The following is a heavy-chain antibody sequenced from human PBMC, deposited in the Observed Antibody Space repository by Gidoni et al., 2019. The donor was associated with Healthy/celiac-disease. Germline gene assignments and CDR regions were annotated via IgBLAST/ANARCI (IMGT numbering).Heavy chain of an antibody. J-gene: IGHJ6*02. D-gene: IGHD4-17*01. V-gene: IGHV3-21*01. CDR2: ISSSSSYI. Sequence: EVQLVESGGGRVKPGGSLSRSWAASGFTCSSYMMNWVRQAPGKGLEWVSSISSSSSYIYYADAVKGRFTISRDNAKNSLYLQMNSLRAEDTAVYYCARAPTDYYYGMDVWGQGTTVTVSS. CDR3: ARAPTDYYYGMDV. CDR1: GFTCSSYM.